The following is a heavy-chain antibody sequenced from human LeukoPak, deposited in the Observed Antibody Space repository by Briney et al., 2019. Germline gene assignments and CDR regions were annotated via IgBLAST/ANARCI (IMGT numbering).Heavy chain of an antibody. V-gene: IGHV3-7*03. Sequence: GGSLRLSCAASGFTFSNAWMSWVRQAPGKGLEWVANIKQDGSEKYYVDSVKGRFTISRDNAKNSLYLQMNSLRAEDTAVYYCARRNKGPADVWGQGTTVIVSS. CDR1: GFTFSNAW. D-gene: IGHD1-14*01. CDR3: ARRNKGPADV. CDR2: IKQDGSEK. J-gene: IGHJ6*02.